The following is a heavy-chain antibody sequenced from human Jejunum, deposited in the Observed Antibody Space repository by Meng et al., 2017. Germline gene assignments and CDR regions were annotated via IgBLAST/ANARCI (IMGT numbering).Heavy chain of an antibody. J-gene: IGHJ4*02. CDR1: GFSLSTSGLG. CDR3: AHGGLSSGWYYPEH. V-gene: IGHV2-5*02. Sequence: QITLKESGPTLVKPTKTLTLTCTFSGFSLSTSGLGVGGIHPPPVKALERLGLIYWDDDKRSSPSLKRRLTITTDTFKNQVVLTMTNMDPVDTATYYCAHGGLSSGWYYPEHWGQGILVTVSS. CDR2: IYWDDDK. D-gene: IGHD6-19*01.